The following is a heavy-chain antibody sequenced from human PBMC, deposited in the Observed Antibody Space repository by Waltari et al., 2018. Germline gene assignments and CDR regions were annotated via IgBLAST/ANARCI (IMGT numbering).Heavy chain of an antibody. V-gene: IGHV4-39*07. Sequence: QLQLQESGPGLVKPSETLSLTCTVSGGSISSSSYYWGWIRQPPGKGLEWIGSINYNGSTYYNPSLKSRVTISVDTSKNQFSLKLSSVTAADTAVYYWATSDSSGYGYWGQGTLVTVSS. CDR1: GGSISSSSYY. J-gene: IGHJ4*02. CDR3: ATSDSSGYGY. CDR2: INYNGST. D-gene: IGHD3-22*01.